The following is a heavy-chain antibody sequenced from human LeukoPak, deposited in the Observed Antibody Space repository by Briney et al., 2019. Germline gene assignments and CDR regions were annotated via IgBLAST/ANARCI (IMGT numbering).Heavy chain of an antibody. D-gene: IGHD5-12*01. Sequence: GRSLRLSCAASGFTFSNYGMHWVRQAPGKGLEWVAVISSAGGTKYYADSVKGRFTISRDNSKNTLYLEMNSLRAEDTAVYYCARGPSGYHNTGGQGTLVTVSS. J-gene: IGHJ4*02. CDR2: ISSAGGTK. CDR3: ARGPSGYHNT. V-gene: IGHV3-30*03. CDR1: GFTFSNYG.